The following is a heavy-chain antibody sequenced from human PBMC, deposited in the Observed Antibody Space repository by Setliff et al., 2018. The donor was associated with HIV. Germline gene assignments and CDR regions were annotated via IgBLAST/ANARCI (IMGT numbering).Heavy chain of an antibody. D-gene: IGHD3-22*01. V-gene: IGHV4-59*01. CDR1: GGSIGTYY. Sequence: PSETLSLTCTIFGGSIGTYYWTWIRQTPGKGLQWIGYISYSGTTDYNPSLKSRVTISLDKSENQLSLRLTSVTAADTAVYYCARAIDYSDVVYFYYMDVWGKGITVTSP. CDR3: ARAIDYSDVVYFYYMDV. J-gene: IGHJ6*03. CDR2: ISYSGTT.